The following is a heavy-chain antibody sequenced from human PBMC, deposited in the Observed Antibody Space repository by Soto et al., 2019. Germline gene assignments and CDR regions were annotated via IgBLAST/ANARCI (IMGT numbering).Heavy chain of an antibody. Sequence: PGESLKISCKGSGYSFTSYWIGWVRQMPGKGLEWMGIIYPGDSDTRYSPSFQGQVTISADKSISTAYLQWGSLKASDTAMYYCARSSGKYYYYYGMDVWGQGTTVTVSS. D-gene: IGHD1-26*01. CDR2: IYPGDSDT. CDR3: ARSSGKYYYYYGMDV. CDR1: GYSFTSYW. V-gene: IGHV5-51*01. J-gene: IGHJ6*02.